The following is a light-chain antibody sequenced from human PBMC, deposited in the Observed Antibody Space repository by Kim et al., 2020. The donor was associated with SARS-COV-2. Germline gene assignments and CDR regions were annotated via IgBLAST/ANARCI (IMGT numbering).Light chain of an antibody. V-gene: IGLV2-14*01. CDR1: SSDVGGYNY. CDR2: DVS. J-gene: IGLJ1*01. Sequence: QSALTQPASESGSPGQSITISCTGTSSDVGGYNYVSWYQQHPGKAPKLMIYDVSKRPSGVSNRFSGSKSGNTASLTISGLQAEDEADYYCSSYTSSSTFVFGTGTKVTVL. CDR3: SSYTSSSTFV.